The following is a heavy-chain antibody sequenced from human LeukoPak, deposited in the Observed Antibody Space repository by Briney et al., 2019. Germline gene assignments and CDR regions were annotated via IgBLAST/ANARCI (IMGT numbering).Heavy chain of an antibody. CDR2: ISSSSSTI. D-gene: IGHD3-22*01. CDR1: GFTFSSYG. CDR3: ARDSTYYDSSGYDC. J-gene: IGHJ4*02. V-gene: IGHV3-48*01. Sequence: HTGGSLRLSCAASGFTFSSYGMTWVRQAPGKGLEWVSYISSSSSTIYYADSVKGRFTISRDNAKNSLYLQLNSLRAEDTAVYYCARDSTYYDSSGYDCWGQGTLVTVSS.